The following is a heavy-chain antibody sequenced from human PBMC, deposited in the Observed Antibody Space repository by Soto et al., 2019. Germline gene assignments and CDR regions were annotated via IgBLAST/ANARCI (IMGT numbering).Heavy chain of an antibody. CDR2: ISYDGSNK. Sequence: PGGSLRISCAACGFTFSTYAMHWVRQAPGKGLEWVAVISYDGSNKYYADSVKGRFTISRDNSKNTLYLQLNSLRAEDTAVYYCARFLPAAIYYYYYGMDVWGQGTTVTVSS. CDR3: ARFLPAAIYYYYYGMDV. CDR1: GFTFSTYA. D-gene: IGHD2-2*01. V-gene: IGHV3-30-3*01. J-gene: IGHJ6*02.